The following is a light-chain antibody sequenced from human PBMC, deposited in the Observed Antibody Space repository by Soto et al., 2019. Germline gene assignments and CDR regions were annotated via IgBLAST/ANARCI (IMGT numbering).Light chain of an antibody. CDR1: QNIGTS. V-gene: IGKV3-11*01. Sequence: DIVMTQSPAPLSVSPGESATLSCRAGQNIGTSLVWSQQKPGQSPRLLIYDASTRAPGIPARFSGRGSGADFTLTISSLEPEDFAVYYCQQRSDSITFGQGTRLEIK. CDR2: DAS. CDR3: QQRSDSIT. J-gene: IGKJ5*01.